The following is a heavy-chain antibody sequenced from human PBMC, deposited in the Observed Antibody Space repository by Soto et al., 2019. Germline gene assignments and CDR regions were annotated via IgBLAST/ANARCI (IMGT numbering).Heavy chain of an antibody. Sequence: QVQLVQSGAEVKKPGSSVKVSSKASGGTFSSYAISWVRQAPGQGLEWMGGIIPIFGTANYAQKFQGRVTITADESTSTAYMELSSLRSEDTAVYYCARVPPNYYDSSGPHFDYWGQGTLVTVSS. CDR3: ARVPPNYYDSSGPHFDY. V-gene: IGHV1-69*01. CDR1: GGTFSSYA. J-gene: IGHJ4*02. D-gene: IGHD3-22*01. CDR2: IIPIFGTA.